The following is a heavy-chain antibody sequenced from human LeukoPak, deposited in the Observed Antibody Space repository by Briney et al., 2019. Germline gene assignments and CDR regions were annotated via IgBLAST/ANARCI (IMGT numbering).Heavy chain of an antibody. V-gene: IGHV1-69*04. CDR1: VGTFSSYA. J-gene: IGHJ6*02. CDR3: ARSLRSYYYGMDV. CDR2: IIPILGIA. Sequence: ASVKVSFKASVGTFSSYAISWVRQAPGQGLEWMGRIIPILGIANYAQKFQGRVTITADKSTSTAYMELSSLRSEDTAVYYCARSLRSYYYGMDVWGQGTTVTVSS.